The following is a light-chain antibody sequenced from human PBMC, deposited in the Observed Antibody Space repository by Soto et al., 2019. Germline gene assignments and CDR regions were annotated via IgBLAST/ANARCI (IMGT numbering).Light chain of an antibody. CDR2: DVN. Sequence: QSALTQPASVSGSPGQSITISCTGTSSDIGSYNYVAWYQQFPGKTPKLIIYDVNNRPSGISYRFSGSKSGNTASLTISGLQAEDEADYYCASYTRTTTLVFGGGTKVTVL. J-gene: IGLJ2*01. CDR3: ASYTRTTTLV. V-gene: IGLV2-14*03. CDR1: SSDIGSYNY.